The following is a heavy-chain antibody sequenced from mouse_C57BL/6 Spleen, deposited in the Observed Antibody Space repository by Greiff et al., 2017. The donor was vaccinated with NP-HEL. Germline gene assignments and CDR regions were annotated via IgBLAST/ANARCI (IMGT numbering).Heavy chain of an antibody. CDR2: INPGSGGT. CDR1: GYAFTNYL. J-gene: IGHJ3*01. Sequence: VQVVESGAELVRPGTSVKVSCKASGYAFTNYLIEWVKQRPGQGLEWIGVINPGSGGTNYNEKFKGKATLTADKSSSTSYMQLSSLTSEDSAVYFCARSEFAYWGQGTLVTVSA. V-gene: IGHV1-54*01. CDR3: ARSEFAY.